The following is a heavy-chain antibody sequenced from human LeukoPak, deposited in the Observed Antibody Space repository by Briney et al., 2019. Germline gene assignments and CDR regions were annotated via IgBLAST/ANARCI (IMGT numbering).Heavy chain of an antibody. V-gene: IGHV1-2*02. CDR1: GYTFTGYY. J-gene: IGHJ3*02. CDR3: ARMRLLSSSWYRDGSDAFDI. CDR2: INPNSGGT. Sequence: ASVKVSCKASGYTFTGYYMHWVRQAPGQGLEWMGWINPNSGGTNYAQKFQGRVTMTRDTSISTAYMELSRLRSDDTAVYYCARMRLLSSSWYRDGSDAFDIWGQGTMVTVSS. D-gene: IGHD6-13*01.